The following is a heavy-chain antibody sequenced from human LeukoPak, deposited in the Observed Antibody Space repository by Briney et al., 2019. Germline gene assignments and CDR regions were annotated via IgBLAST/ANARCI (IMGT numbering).Heavy chain of an antibody. D-gene: IGHD4-17*01. V-gene: IGHV3-33*06. CDR2: IWYDGSNK. CDR1: GFTFSSYD. Sequence: GRSLRLSCAASGFTFSSYDMHWVRQAPGKGLEWVAVIWYDGSNKYYADSVKGRFTISRDNSKNTLYLQMNSLRAEDTAVYYCAKATTFDYGDYWYFDLWGRGTQVTVSS. CDR3: AKATTFDYGDYWYFDL. J-gene: IGHJ2*01.